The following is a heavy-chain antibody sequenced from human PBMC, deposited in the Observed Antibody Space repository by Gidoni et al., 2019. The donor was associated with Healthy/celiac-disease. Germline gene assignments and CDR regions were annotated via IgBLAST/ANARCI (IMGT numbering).Heavy chain of an antibody. CDR3: AKEGGEPVKGLWNWYFDL. Sequence: EVQLVESGGGLVQPGGSLRLSCAASGFTFSSYAMRWVRPAPGKGLEWVSAISGSGGSTYYADSVKGRFTISRDNSKNTLYLQMNSLRAEDTAVYYCAKEGGEPVKGLWNWYFDLWGRGTLVTVSS. CDR1: GFTFSSYA. D-gene: IGHD2-21*01. J-gene: IGHJ2*01. CDR2: ISGSGGST. V-gene: IGHV3-23*04.